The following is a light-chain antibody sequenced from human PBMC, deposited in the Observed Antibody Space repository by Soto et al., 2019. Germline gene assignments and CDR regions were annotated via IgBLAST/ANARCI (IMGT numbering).Light chain of an antibody. CDR3: QKFNAVPT. CDR2: AAS. CDR1: QAIGNY. J-gene: IGKJ4*01. V-gene: IGKV1-27*01. Sequence: DIQMTQSPSSLSASVGDRVTITCRASQAIGNYLAWYQQKPGKVPTLLIYAASTLQSGVPSRFSGSGSGTDFTLTISSLQPEDAATYYCQKFNAVPTFGGGTKVEI.